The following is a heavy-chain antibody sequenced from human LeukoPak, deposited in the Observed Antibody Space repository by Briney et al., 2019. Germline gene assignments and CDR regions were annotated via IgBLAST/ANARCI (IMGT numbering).Heavy chain of an antibody. V-gene: IGHV4-61*02. J-gene: IGHJ2*01. Sequence: SETLSLTCTVCGGSISSGSYYGSWIRQPAGKGLEWLGRSYTSGSTSYNPSVKSRVSISVDTCKNQFSLNLSSVTPADTAVYYCARAGHYDFWSGYSQSQRYFDLWGRGTLVTVSS. CDR1: GGSISSGSYY. CDR3: ARAGHYDFWSGYSQSQRYFDL. CDR2: SYTSGST. D-gene: IGHD3-3*01.